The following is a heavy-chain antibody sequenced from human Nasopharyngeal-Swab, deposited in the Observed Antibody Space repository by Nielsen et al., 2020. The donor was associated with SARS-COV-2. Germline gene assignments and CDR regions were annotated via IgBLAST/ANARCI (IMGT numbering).Heavy chain of an antibody. J-gene: IGHJ4*02. CDR3: VKRVGDTPKVTDLDY. Sequence: GSLKISCSASGFIFSSFPMQWVRQAPGKGLEYISAISSSGANAYYSDSVQGRFTISRDNSINTLYLQMSSLRTEDTAVYYCVKRVGDTPKVTDLDYWGQGTLVTVSS. CDR1: GFIFSSFP. V-gene: IGHV3-64D*08. CDR2: ISSSGANA. D-gene: IGHD5-18*01.